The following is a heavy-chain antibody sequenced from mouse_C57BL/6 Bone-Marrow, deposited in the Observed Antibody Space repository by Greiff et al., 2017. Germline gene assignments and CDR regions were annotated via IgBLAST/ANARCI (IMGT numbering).Heavy chain of an antibody. Sequence: EVHLVESGGGLVQPKGSLKLSCAASGFSFNTYAMNWVRQAPGKGLEWVARIRSKSNNYATYYADSVKDRFTISRDDSESMLYLQMNNLKTEDTAMYYCVRRGIDSSGYYAMDYWGQGTSVTVSS. D-gene: IGHD3-2*02. CDR3: VRRGIDSSGYYAMDY. V-gene: IGHV10-1*01. J-gene: IGHJ4*01. CDR1: GFSFNTYA. CDR2: IRSKSNNYAT.